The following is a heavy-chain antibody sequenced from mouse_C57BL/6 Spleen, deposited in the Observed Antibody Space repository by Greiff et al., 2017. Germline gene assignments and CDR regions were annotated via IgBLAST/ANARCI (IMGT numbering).Heavy chain of an antibody. CDR2: ISSGGSYT. CDR3: ARRGGDGYAMDY. CDR1: GFTFSSYG. D-gene: IGHD1-1*02. J-gene: IGHJ4*01. V-gene: IGHV5-6*02. Sequence: EVMLVESGGDLVKPGGSLKLSCAASGFTFSSYGMSWVRQTPDKRLEWVATISSGGSYTYYPDSVKGRFTISRDNAKNTLYLQMSSLKSEDTAMYYCARRGGDGYAMDYWGQGTSVTVSS.